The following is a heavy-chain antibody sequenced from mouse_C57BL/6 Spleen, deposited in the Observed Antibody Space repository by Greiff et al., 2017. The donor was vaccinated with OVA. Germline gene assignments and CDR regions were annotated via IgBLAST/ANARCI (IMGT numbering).Heavy chain of an antibody. V-gene: IGHV1-82*01. CDR1: GYAFSSSW. D-gene: IGHD3-2*02. CDR3: ARSAQATVTWFAY. J-gene: IGHJ3*01. CDR2: IYPGDGDT. Sequence: VQLQQSGPELVKPGASVKISCKASGYAFSSSWMNWVKQRPGKGLEWIGRIYPGDGDTNYNGKFKGKATLTADKSSSTAYMQLSSLTSEDSAVYFCARSAQATVTWFAYWGQGTLVTVSA.